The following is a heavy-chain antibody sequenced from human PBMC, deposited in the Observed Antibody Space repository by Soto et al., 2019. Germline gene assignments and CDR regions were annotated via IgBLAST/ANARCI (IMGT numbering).Heavy chain of an antibody. V-gene: IGHV3-23*01. D-gene: IGHD6-13*01. CDR3: AKSSGSSSWYPYYYYGMDV. CDR1: GFTFSSYA. Sequence: GGSLRLSCAASGFTFSSYAMSWVRQAPGKGLEWVSAISGSGGSTYYADSVKGRFTISRDNSKNTLYLQMNSLRAEDTAVYYCAKSSGSSSWYPYYYYGMDVWGQGTTVTVSS. CDR2: ISGSGGST. J-gene: IGHJ6*02.